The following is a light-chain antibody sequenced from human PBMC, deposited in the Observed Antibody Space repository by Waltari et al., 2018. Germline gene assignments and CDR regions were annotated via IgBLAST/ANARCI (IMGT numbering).Light chain of an antibody. J-gene: IGKJ2*01. CDR2: WAS. CDR1: QSVLSSSNNKNY. CDR3: QQYYSTLPYT. Sequence: DIVMTQSPDSLSVSLGEWATINCTSSQSVLSSSNNKNYLAWYQQKPGQPPKLLIYWASTRESGVPDRFSGSGSGTDFTLTISSLQAEDVAVYYCQQYYSTLPYTFGQGTKLEIK. V-gene: IGKV4-1*01.